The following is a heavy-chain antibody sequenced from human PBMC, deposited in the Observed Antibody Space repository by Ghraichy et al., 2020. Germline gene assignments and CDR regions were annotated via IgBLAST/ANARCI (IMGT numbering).Heavy chain of an antibody. J-gene: IGHJ4*02. CDR2: INPNSGGT. CDR3: ARGDFTEFGIAVFGTGAFDY. D-gene: IGHD6-19*01. V-gene: IGHV1-2*02. CDR1: GYTFTGYY. Sequence: ASVKVSCKASGYTFTGYYMHWVRQAPGQGLEWIGWINPNSGGTNYAQKFQGRVTMTRDTSISTAYMGLSRLRSDDTAVDYCARGDFTEFGIAVFGTGAFDYWGQGTRVTGS.